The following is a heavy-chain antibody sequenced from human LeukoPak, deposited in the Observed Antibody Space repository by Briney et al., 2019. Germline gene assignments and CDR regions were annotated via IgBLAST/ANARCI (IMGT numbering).Heavy chain of an antibody. Sequence: GGSLRLSCAASGFTVSSNYMSWVRQAPGKGLEWVSVIYSGGGTYYADSVKGRFTISRDNSKNTLYLQMNSLRAEDTAVYYCAREGDYVWGSYRSFDYWGQGTLVTVSS. V-gene: IGHV3-66*01. CDR3: AREGDYVWGSYRSFDY. CDR2: IYSGGGT. D-gene: IGHD3-16*02. CDR1: GFTVSSNY. J-gene: IGHJ4*02.